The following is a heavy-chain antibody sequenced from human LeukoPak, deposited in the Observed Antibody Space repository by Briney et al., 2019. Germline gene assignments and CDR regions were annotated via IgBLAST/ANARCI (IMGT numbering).Heavy chain of an antibody. CDR1: RFTFSSYM. CDR3: ARSLTTLTYEGY. D-gene: IGHD1-1*01. V-gene: IGHV3-21*01. J-gene: IGHJ4*02. Sequence: GGSLRLSCAASRFTFSSYMMNWVRQAPGKGLEWVSSINSGSTYTYYTESVKGRYTVSRDNAKNSLFLQMNSLRAEDTAIYYCARSLTTLTYEGYWGQGTLVTVSS. CDR2: INSGSTYT.